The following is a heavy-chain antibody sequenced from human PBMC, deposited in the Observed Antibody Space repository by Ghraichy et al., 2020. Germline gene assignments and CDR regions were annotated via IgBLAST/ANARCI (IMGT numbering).Heavy chain of an antibody. J-gene: IGHJ6*02. V-gene: IGHV3-48*02. D-gene: IGHD2-15*01. Sequence: GGSLRLSCVGSGFTLSNYGMNWVRQSPGKGLEWVSYITSRSSRIFYADSVKGRFTVSRDSAKNSLSLQMNSLRDEDTAVYYWAGGSMVVRFYYYDGMDVWGQGTTVTVSS. CDR1: GFTLSNYG. CDR2: ITSRSSRI. CDR3: AGGSMVVRFYYYDGMDV.